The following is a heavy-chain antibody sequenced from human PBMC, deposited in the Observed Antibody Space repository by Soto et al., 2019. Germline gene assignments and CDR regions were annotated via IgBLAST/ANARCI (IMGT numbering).Heavy chain of an antibody. CDR3: ARGVRGSGSYYTYYYYYGMDV. J-gene: IGHJ6*02. CDR1: GYTFTSYD. V-gene: IGHV1-8*01. D-gene: IGHD3-10*01. Sequence: GASVKVSCKASGYTFTSYDINWVRQATGQGLEWMGWMNPNSGNTGYAQKFQGRVTMTRNTSISTAYMELSSLRSEDTAVYYCARGVRGSGSYYTYYYYYGMDVWGQGTTVTVSS. CDR2: MNPNSGNT.